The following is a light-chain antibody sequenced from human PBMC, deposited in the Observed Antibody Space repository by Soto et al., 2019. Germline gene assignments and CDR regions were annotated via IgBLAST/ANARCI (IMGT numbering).Light chain of an antibody. V-gene: IGKV1-5*03. J-gene: IGKJ1*01. CDR2: KAA. Sequence: DIQMTQSPSTLSASVGDRVTITCRASQSISSWLAWYQQKPGKAPKLLIYKAASLESGVPTWFSGSRSGTEFTLTISSLEPEDFSTYYCGQYNSESGRCGQGTKVEIK. CDR3: GQYNSESGR. CDR1: QSISSW.